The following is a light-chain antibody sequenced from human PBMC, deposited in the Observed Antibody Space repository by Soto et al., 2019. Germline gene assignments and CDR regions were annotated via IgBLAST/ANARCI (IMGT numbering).Light chain of an antibody. CDR2: GAS. CDR1: RTISGNY. J-gene: IGKJ2*02. Sequence: EIAVTQSPASLSLSPGESVTLSCRTSRTISGNYLSWYQRRPGQAPRLLIFGASIRATDIPARFSGSGSGRDFTLAITSLEPEDFAVYYCHQNYDLPWTFGQGTKLEMK. V-gene: IGKV3D-7*01. CDR3: HQNYDLPWT.